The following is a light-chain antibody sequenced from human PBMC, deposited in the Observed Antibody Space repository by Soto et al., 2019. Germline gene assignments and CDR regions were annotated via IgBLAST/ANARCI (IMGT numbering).Light chain of an antibody. CDR1: SSDVGAYNY. CDR3: CSYAGL. J-gene: IGLJ2*01. CDR2: DVS. Sequence: QSVLTQPRSVSGSPGQSVTISCTGTSSDVGAYNYVSWYQQYPGKAPKLMIYDVSKRPSGVPDRFSGSKSGNTASLTISGLQAEDEADYYCCSYAGLFGGGTQLT. V-gene: IGLV2-11*01.